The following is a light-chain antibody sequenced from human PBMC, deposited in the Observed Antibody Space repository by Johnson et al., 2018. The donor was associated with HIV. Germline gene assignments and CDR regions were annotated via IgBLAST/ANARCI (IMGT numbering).Light chain of an antibody. J-gene: IGLJ1*01. CDR1: SSNIGDNF. CDR3: ATWDSSLSCYV. Sequence: QSVLTQPPSVSAAPGQRVTISCSGSSSNIGDNFVSWYQQFPGAAPKLLIFENYKRPSGIPDRFSGSRSGTSATLGITGLQPGDEAYYSCATWDSSLSCYVLGTGTKVTVL. CDR2: ENY. V-gene: IGLV1-51*02.